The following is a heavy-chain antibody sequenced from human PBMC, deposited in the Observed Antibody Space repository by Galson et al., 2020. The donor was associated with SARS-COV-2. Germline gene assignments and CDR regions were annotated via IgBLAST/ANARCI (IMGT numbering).Heavy chain of an antibody. CDR1: GYTFTSYI. CDR2: INTDTGNP. D-gene: IGHD6-13*01. V-gene: IGHV7-4-1*02. Sequence: ASVKVSCKASGYTFTSYIMNWVRQAPGQGLEWMGWINTDTGNPTYAQGFTGRFAFSLDTSVRTAYLHISSLKAEDIAVYYCARAGGSGWFMDVWGQGTTVTVSS. J-gene: IGHJ6*02. CDR3: ARAGGSGWFMDV.